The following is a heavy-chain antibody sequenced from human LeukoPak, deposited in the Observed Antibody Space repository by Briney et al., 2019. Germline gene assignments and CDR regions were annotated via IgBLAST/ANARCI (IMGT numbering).Heavy chain of an antibody. V-gene: IGHV4-34*01. D-gene: IGHD6-19*01. CDR2: INHSGST. CDR1: GGSFSGYY. Sequence: SETLSLTCAVYGGSFSGYYWSWIRQPPGKGLEWIGEINHSGSTNYNPSLKSRVTISVDTSKNQFSLKLSSVTAADTAVYYCARGEGAVAGTPYYYGMDVWGQGTTVTVSS. CDR3: ARGEGAVAGTPYYYGMDV. J-gene: IGHJ6*02.